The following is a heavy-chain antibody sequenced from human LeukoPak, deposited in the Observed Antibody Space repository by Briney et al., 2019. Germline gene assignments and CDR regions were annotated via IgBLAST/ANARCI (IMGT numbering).Heavy chain of an antibody. CDR1: GFTFSSYG. CDR3: AETGPTDF. CDR2: ISHDGTNI. V-gene: IGHV3-30*03. D-gene: IGHD3-9*01. Sequence: GGSLRLSCAASGFTFSSYGMHWVRQAPGKGLERVAAISHDGTNIHYAESVKGRFTISRDNSKNMLYLQMNSLRAEDTALYYCAETGPTDFWGQGTLVTVSS. J-gene: IGHJ4*02.